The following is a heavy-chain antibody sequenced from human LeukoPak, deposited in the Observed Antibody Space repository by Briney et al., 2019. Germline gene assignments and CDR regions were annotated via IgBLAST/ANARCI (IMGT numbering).Heavy chain of an antibody. Sequence: GGSLRLSCAASGFTFSSYAMSWVRQAPGKGLEWVSAISGSGGSTYYADSVKGRFTISRDNSKNTLYLQMNSLRAEDTAVYYCARGWDRDCTSTSCYIAYNWGQGTLVSVSS. CDR2: ISGSGGST. CDR1: GFTFSSYA. J-gene: IGHJ4*02. D-gene: IGHD2-2*02. CDR3: ARGWDRDCTSTSCYIAYN. V-gene: IGHV3-23*01.